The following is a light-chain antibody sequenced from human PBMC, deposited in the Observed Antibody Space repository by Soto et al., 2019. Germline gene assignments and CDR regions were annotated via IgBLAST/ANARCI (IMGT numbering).Light chain of an antibody. Sequence: EIVMTQSPATLSVSPGERATLSCRASQSVSSNLAWYQQKPGQAPRLLIYGASIRATGIPARFSGSGSGTEFTLTISSLQPEDFATYYCQQSYSTPITFGQGTRLEIK. CDR2: GAS. V-gene: IGKV3D-15*01. CDR3: QQSYSTPIT. J-gene: IGKJ5*01. CDR1: QSVSSN.